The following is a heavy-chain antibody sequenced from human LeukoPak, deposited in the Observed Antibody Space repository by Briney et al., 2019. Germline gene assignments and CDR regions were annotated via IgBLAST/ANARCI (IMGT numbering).Heavy chain of an antibody. Sequence: GGPLRLSCAASGFTFSTNWMHWLRQARGKGLVWVSHISTDARTITYADFVKGRFTISRDNDKNTVYLQMTSLRAEDTALYYCVRGQATAWGLDYWGQGTLVTVSS. J-gene: IGHJ4*02. CDR2: ISTDARTI. D-gene: IGHD6-13*01. CDR1: GFTFSTNW. CDR3: VRGQATAWGLDY. V-gene: IGHV3-74*01.